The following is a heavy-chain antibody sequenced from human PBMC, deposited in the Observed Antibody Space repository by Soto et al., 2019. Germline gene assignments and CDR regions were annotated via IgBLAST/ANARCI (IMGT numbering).Heavy chain of an antibody. CDR1: GGTFSSYA. CDR3: ARSPGLVVVITNWFDP. V-gene: IGHV1-69*06. CDR2: IIPIFGTA. D-gene: IGHD3-22*01. Sequence: QVQLVQSVAEVKKPGSSVKVSCKASGGTFSSYAISWVRQAPGQGLEWMGGIIPIFGTANYAQKFQGRVTITADKSTSTAYMELSSLRPEDTAVYYCARSPGLVVVITNWFDPWGQGTLVTVSS. J-gene: IGHJ5*02.